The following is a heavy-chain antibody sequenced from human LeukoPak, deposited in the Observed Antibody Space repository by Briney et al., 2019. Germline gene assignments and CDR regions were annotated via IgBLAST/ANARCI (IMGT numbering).Heavy chain of an antibody. CDR2: ISWDGSGT. CDR3: AKDLANSYAFDY. D-gene: IGHD5-18*01. J-gene: IGHJ4*02. V-gene: IGHV3-43*01. CDR1: GFTFDTFT. Sequence: GGSLRLSCAASGFTFDTFTMHWVRQPPGKGLEWVSLISWDGSGTYYADSVKGRFTISRDNSKNSLYLQMNSLRSEDTALYYCAKDLANSYAFDYWGQGTLVTVSS.